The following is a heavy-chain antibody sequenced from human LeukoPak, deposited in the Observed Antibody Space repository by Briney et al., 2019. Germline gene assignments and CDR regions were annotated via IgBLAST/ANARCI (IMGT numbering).Heavy chain of an antibody. D-gene: IGHD1/OR15-1a*01. Sequence: PGGSLRLSCAASGFTFSSYAMHWVRQAPGKGLEWVAVISYDGSNKYYADSVKGRFTISRDNSKNTLYLQMNSLRAEDTAVYYCAKVNNYDDYWGQGTLVTVSS. V-gene: IGHV3-30*04. CDR1: GFTFSSYA. CDR2: ISYDGSNK. J-gene: IGHJ4*02. CDR3: AKVNNYDDY.